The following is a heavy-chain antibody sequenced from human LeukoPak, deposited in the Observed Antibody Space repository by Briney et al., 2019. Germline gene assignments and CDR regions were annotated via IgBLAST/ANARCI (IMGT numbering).Heavy chain of an antibody. Sequence: GGSLRLSCAASGLTVSNNYMSWVRQAPGKGLEWVSVIYSGGSTYYADSVKGRFTISRDNSKNTLYLQMNSLRAEDTAVYYCARVLSGPNGWDFYYYYMDVWGKGTTVTISS. CDR2: IYSGGST. D-gene: IGHD6-19*01. J-gene: IGHJ6*03. V-gene: IGHV3-53*01. CDR3: ARVLSGPNGWDFYYYYMDV. CDR1: GLTVSNNY.